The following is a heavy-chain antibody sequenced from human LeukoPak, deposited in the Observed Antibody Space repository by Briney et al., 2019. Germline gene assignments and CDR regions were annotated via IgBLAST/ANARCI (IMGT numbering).Heavy chain of an antibody. D-gene: IGHD6-19*01. Sequence: PGGSLRLSCAASGFTFSSYGMHWVRQAPGKGLEGVAFIRYDGSNKYYVDSVEGGFTISRDNSKNTLYLQMNSLRAEDTAVYYCAKDAGGVGSGWDLDYWGQGTLVTVSS. CDR2: IRYDGSNK. CDR1: GFTFSSYG. CDR3: AKDAGGVGSGWDLDY. J-gene: IGHJ4*02. V-gene: IGHV3-30*02.